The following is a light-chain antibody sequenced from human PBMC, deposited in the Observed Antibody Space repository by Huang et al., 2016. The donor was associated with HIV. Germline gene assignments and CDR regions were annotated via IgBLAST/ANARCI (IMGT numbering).Light chain of an antibody. CDR2: GAS. J-gene: IGKJ1*01. CDR1: QSVSSN. CDR3: QQYNNWPPWT. V-gene: IGKV3-15*01. Sequence: EIVMTQSPATLSVSPGERATLSCRASQSVSSNLAGYQQKPGQAPRLLIYGASNRATGIRARFSGSGAGTEFTLTISSLQSEDFAVYYWQQYNNWPPWTFGQGTKVEIK.